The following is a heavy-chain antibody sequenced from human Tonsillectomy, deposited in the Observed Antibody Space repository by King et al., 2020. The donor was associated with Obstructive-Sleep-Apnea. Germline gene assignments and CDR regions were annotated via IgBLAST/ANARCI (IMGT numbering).Heavy chain of an antibody. J-gene: IGHJ4*02. CDR2: FWDDGQHK. CDR1: GFTFSNYG. V-gene: IGHV3-33*01. Sequence: QVQLVESGGGVVQPGKSLRLSCAASGFTFSNYGMQWVRQAPGKGLEWVAVFWDDGQHKYYADSLKGRFTVSRDTSHNTLYLQMGSLRAEDTAVYYCARTPGQLSFYFDYWGRGTPVTVSS. D-gene: IGHD1-1*01. CDR3: ARTPGQLSFYFDY.